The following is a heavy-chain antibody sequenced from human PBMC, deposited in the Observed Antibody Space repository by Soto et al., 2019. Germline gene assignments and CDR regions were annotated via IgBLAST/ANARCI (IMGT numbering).Heavy chain of an antibody. Sequence: SETLSLTCTVSGGSTSSGGYCWSWIRQYPGKGLEWIGFVYYSGSTYYNPSLKSRVIISVDTSKKQFSLKLSSVTAADTAVYYCARDAALKWFDPWGQGTLVTVSS. J-gene: IGHJ5*02. D-gene: IGHD2-15*01. CDR3: ARDAALKWFDP. V-gene: IGHV4-31*03. CDR2: VYYSGST. CDR1: GGSTSSGGYC.